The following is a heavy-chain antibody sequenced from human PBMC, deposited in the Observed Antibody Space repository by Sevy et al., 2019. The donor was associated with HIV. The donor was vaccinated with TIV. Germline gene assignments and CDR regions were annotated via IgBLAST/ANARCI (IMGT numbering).Heavy chain of an antibody. CDR2: ISSSANYI. D-gene: IGHD3-10*01. J-gene: IGHJ3*02. CDR3: ARPYGSGSWEAFDI. Sequence: GGSLRLSCSASGFTFSTYTMNWVRQAPGKGLEWVSSISSSANYIYYADSLKGRFTISRDNAKNSLYLQMNSLRAEDTAVYYCARPYGSGSWEAFDIWGQGTRVTVSS. CDR1: GFTFSTYT. V-gene: IGHV3-21*01.